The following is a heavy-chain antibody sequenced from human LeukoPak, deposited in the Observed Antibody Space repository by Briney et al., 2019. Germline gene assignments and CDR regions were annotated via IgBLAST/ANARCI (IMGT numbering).Heavy chain of an antibody. J-gene: IGHJ4*02. CDR3: ARQFSMSAVIDY. CDR2: INPSDSDT. D-gene: IGHD3-3*02. V-gene: IGHV5-51*01. Sequence: GESLKISCKGSGYRFTNYWIGWARQMPGKGLEWMGIINPSDSDTRYSPSFQGQVTISADKSISTAYLQWSSLKASDTAMYYCARQFSMSAVIDYWGRGTLVTVSS. CDR1: GYRFTNYW.